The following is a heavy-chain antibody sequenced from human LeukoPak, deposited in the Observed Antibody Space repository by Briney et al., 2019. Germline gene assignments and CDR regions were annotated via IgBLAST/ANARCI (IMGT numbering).Heavy chain of an antibody. CDR3: ATSWYGWFDP. D-gene: IGHD6-13*01. J-gene: IGHJ5*02. V-gene: IGHV1-3*01. Sequence: KFQGRVTITRHTSASTAYMELSSLRSEDTAVYYCATSWYGWFDPWGQGTLVTVSS.